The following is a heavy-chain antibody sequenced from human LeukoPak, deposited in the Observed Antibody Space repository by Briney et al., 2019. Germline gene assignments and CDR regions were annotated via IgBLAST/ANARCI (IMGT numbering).Heavy chain of an antibody. CDR2: IYCSGST. J-gene: IGHJ4*02. CDR1: GGSISSGDCY. Sequence: SQTLSLTCTVSGGSISSGDCYWIWLRQRPGKGREGIGYIYCSGSTYHTPSLKSRVTITVDAPKTQLSLKLSSVTAADTAVYYCAGEGRITMVRGVPFDYWRQGTVVTLSS. CDR3: AGEGRITMVRGVPFDY. D-gene: IGHD3-10*01. V-gene: IGHV4-30-4*01.